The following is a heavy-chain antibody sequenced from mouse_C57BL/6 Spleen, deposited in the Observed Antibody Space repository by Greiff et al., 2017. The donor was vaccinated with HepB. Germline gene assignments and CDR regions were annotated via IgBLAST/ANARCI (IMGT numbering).Heavy chain of an antibody. CDR1: GYTFTDYN. V-gene: IGHV1-22*01. CDR2: INPNNGGT. J-gene: IGHJ3*01. Sequence: EVQGVESGPELVKPGASVKMSCKASGYTFTDYNMHWVKQSHGKSLEWIGYINPNNGGTSYNQKFKGKATLTVNKSSSTAYMELRSLTSEDSAVYYCARTSFSWFAYWGQGTLVTVSA. CDR3: ARTSFSWFAY.